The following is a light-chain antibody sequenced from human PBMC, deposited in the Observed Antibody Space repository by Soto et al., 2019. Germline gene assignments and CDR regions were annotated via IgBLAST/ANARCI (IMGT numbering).Light chain of an antibody. CDR1: ESISGW. J-gene: IGKJ1*01. CDR3: KQYNTSWT. CDR2: DVS. V-gene: IGKV1-5*01. Sequence: DIQMTQSPSTLSASVGDRVTITCRASESISGWLAWYQQKPGKAPKLLIYDVSSLESGVPSRFSGSGSGTEFSLTISSLQPGDLATYYCKQYNTSWTFGQGTKVEIK.